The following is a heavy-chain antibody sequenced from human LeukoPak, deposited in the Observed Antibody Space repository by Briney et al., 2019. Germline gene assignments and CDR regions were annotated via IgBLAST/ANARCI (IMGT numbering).Heavy chain of an antibody. V-gene: IGHV1-69*13. Sequence: SVKVSCTASGGTFSSYAISWVRQAPGQGLEWMGGIIPIFGTANYAQKFRGRVTITADESTSTAYMELSSLRSEDTAVYYCARESGSSGYYGPSRPAVFDYWGQGTLVTVSS. D-gene: IGHD3-22*01. CDR1: GGTFSSYA. J-gene: IGHJ4*02. CDR2: IIPIFGTA. CDR3: ARESGSSGYYGPSRPAVFDY.